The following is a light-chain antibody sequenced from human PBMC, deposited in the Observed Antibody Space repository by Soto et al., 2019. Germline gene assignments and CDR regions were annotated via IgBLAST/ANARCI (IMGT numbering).Light chain of an antibody. CDR3: QQFKHSPRT. J-gene: IGKJ4*01. CDR1: QDIGTA. V-gene: IGKV1D-13*01. Sequence: AIQLTQSPSSLSASVGDRVTIACRTGQDIGTALAWYRQKPGRAPELLIYSASTLHTGVSSRFAGGGSATDFTLTISSLQPEDCADYFCQQFKHSPRTFGGGTKVQI. CDR2: SAS.